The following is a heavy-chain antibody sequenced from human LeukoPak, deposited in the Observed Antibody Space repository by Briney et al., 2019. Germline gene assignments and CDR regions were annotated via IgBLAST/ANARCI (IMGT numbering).Heavy chain of an antibody. J-gene: IGHJ4*02. CDR1: GFTFSRYW. CDR3: AKNYGSGKYYFDY. V-gene: IGHV3-7*02. CDR2: IIQDGSEK. D-gene: IGHD3-10*01. Sequence: GGSLRLSCAASGFTFSRYWMSWVRQAPGKGLEWVANIIQDGSEKYYVDSVKGRFTISRDNAKNSLYLQMNSLRAEDTAVYYCAKNYGSGKYYFDYLGQGTLVTVSS.